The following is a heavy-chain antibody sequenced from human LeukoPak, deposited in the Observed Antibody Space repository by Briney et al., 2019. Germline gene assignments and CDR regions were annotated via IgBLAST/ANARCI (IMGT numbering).Heavy chain of an antibody. CDR3: ARNAMVRGDYPYY. V-gene: IGHV5-51*01. Sequence: GESLKISCYGSGYSFTSYWIGWWRQMAGRGVEGMGIIYPGDSDTRYSPSFQGQVTISADKSISTAYLQWSSLRTADSAMYYCARNAMVRGDYPYYWGQGTLVTVSS. J-gene: IGHJ4*02. CDR1: GYSFTSYW. D-gene: IGHD3-10*01. CDR2: IYPGDSDT.